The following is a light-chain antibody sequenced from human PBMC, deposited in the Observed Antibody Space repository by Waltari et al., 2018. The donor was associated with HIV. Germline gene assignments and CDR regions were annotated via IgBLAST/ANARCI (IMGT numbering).Light chain of an antibody. J-gene: IGLJ1*01. CDR1: SSHIGAGFD. CDR2: GNN. CDR3: QSYDSSLNTYV. Sequence: QSVLTQPPSLSGAPGQRVIISCTGSSSHIGAGFDVHWYQQPPGTAPKLLIYGNNNRPSGVPDRVSGSKSGTSASLANTGLQAEDEADYYCQSYDSSLNTYVFGSGTKVTVL. V-gene: IGLV1-40*01.